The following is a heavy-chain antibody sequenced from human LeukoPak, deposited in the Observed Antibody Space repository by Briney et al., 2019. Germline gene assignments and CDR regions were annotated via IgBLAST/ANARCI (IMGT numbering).Heavy chain of an antibody. Sequence: SETLSLTCAVYGGSLSGYYWSWIRQPPGKGLEWIGEIHHTGATNYKPSLKSRVSISLDMSKNQLSLEMRSVTAADSAVYYCARGRLDYYYMDVWGRGTTVTVSS. V-gene: IGHV4-34*01. CDR3: ARGRLDYYYMDV. CDR1: GGSLSGYY. J-gene: IGHJ6*03. CDR2: IHHTGAT. D-gene: IGHD3-9*01.